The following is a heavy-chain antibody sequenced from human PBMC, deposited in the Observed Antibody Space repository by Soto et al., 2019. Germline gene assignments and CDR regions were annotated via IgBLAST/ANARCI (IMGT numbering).Heavy chain of an antibody. Sequence: PSETLSLTCTVSGGSISSYYWSWIRQPPGRGLEWIGYIYDSGSTNYNPSLKSRVTISVDTSKNQFSLKLTSVTAADTAVYYCAAPPRYWGQGTLVTVSS. CDR2: IYDSGST. V-gene: IGHV4-59*01. D-gene: IGHD6-6*01. CDR1: GGSISSYY. CDR3: AAPPRY. J-gene: IGHJ4*02.